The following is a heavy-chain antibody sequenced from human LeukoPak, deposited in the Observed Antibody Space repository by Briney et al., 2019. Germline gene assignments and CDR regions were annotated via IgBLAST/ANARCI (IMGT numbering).Heavy chain of an antibody. J-gene: IGHJ5*02. CDR2: ISSSSSYI. V-gene: IGHV3-21*01. Sequence: AGYLRRYGAASGFTFSSYSMNWVRPAQGKGLEWVSSISSSSSYIDYADSVRGRFTISRDTAKNSLYLQMNTRRAEHTAVYYRASLPYGPYNWSDPSGEGTLVTASS. CDR1: GFTFSSYS. CDR3: ASLPYGPYNWSDP. D-gene: IGHD3-16*01.